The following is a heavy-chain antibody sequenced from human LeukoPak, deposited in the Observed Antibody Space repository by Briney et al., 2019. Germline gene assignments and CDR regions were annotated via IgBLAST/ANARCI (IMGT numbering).Heavy chain of an antibody. J-gene: IGHJ4*02. D-gene: IGHD3-10*01. V-gene: IGHV3-7*01. CDR1: GFTFTTYW. Sequence: GGSLRLSCAASGFTFTTYWMGWVRQAPGKGLEWVANIKQDGSEQYYVDSVKGRFTISRDNAKKSLYLQMNSLRAEDTAVYYCARNTLYYYYYFDYWGQGTLVTVSS. CDR3: ARNTLYYYYYFDY. CDR2: IKQDGSEQ.